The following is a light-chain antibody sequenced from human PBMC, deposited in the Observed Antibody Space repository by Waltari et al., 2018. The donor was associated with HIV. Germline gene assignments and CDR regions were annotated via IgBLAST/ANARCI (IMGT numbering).Light chain of an antibody. J-gene: IGKJ3*01. V-gene: IGKV4-1*01. CDR3: QQYYTTPFT. Sequence: DIVMTQSPDSLAVSRGERATIKCKSSQSVLNSPNNMNYLAWYQQKPGQPLKLLIYGASTRGSGVPDRFSGSGSGTDFTLTISSLQAEDVAVYYCQQYYTTPFTFGPGTKVDIK. CDR2: GAS. CDR1: QSVLNSPNNMNY.